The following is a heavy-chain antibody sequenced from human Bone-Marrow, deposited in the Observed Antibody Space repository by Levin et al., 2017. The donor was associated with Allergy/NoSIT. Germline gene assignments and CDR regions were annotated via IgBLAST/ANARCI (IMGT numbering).Heavy chain of an antibody. D-gene: IGHD1-26*01. CDR3: TADYWLTTKWGVS. CDR2: IKTKTDGGTI. V-gene: IGHV3-15*01. CDR1: GFTFSSAW. J-gene: IGHJ5*02. Sequence: PGGSLRLSCAASGFTFSSAWMNWVRQAPGKGLEWVGRIKTKTDGGTIDYAAPVKGRFTISRDDSKDTLYLQMNSLKTEDTAVYYCTADYWLTTKWGVSWDQGTLVTVSS.